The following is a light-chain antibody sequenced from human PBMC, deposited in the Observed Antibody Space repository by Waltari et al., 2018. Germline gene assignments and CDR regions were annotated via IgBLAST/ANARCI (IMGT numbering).Light chain of an antibody. J-gene: IGLJ2*01. Sequence: SYVLTQPPSVSVAPEQTATITCGGSNIGNHRVCWYQQKTGQAPVLIIHFGRVWPSAIPERFSASNAGNRATITIGGVEAGYEADYYCQVCDSGSDRSGVVFGGGTKLTVL. CDR2: FGR. CDR1: NIGNHR. V-gene: IGLV3-21*04. CDR3: QVCDSGSDRSGVV.